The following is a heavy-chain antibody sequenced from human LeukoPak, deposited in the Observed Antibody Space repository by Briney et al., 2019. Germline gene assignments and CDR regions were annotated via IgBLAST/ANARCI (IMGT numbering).Heavy chain of an antibody. CDR1: GYTFTSYG. J-gene: IGHJ1*01. Sequence: GASVKVSCKASGYTFTSYGISWVRQAPGQGLEWMGWISAYNGNTNYAQKLQGRVTMTTDTSTSTAYMELRSLRSDDTAVYYCARDFTIDGGSYPYQYFQHWGQGTLVTVSS. CDR2: ISAYNGNT. V-gene: IGHV1-18*01. D-gene: IGHD1-26*01. CDR3: ARDFTIDGGSYPYQYFQH.